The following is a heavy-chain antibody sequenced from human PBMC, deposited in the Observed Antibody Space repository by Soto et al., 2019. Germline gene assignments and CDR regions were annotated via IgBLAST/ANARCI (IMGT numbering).Heavy chain of an antibody. CDR1: GFTFSSYW. V-gene: IGHV3-7*03. Sequence: GGSLRLSCAASGFTFSSYWMSWVRQAPGKGLEWVANIKQDGSEKYYVDSVKGRFTISRDNAKNSLYLQMNRLRAEDTAVYYCARDMTPASDAFDIWGQGTMVTVSS. J-gene: IGHJ3*02. CDR2: IKQDGSEK. CDR3: ARDMTPASDAFDI.